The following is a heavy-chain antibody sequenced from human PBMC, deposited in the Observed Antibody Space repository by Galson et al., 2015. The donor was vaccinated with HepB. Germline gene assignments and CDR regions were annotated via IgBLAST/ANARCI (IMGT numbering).Heavy chain of an antibody. V-gene: IGHV4-39*01. Sequence: LSLTCTVSGGSVSSYNDYWAWIRQPPGKRLEWIGSVFNTGKTYYNPSLKSRVTMSVDTSKNQFSLNLSSVTAADTAVYYCARAPISAVAKFDQWGQGTQVTVSS. CDR3: ARAPISAVAKFDQ. J-gene: IGHJ4*02. CDR2: VFNTGKT. CDR1: GGSVSSYNDY. D-gene: IGHD6-19*01.